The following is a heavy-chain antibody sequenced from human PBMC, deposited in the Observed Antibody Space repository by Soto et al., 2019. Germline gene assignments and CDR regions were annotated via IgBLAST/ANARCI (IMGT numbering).Heavy chain of an antibody. CDR1: GGSISSSSYY. Sequence: PSETLSLTCTVSGGSISSSSYYWGWIRQPPGKGLEWIGSIYYSGSTYYNPSLKSRVTISVDTSKNQFSLKLSSVTAADTAVYYCAGNGCSSTSCYGYYYYYGMDVWGQGTTVTRLL. CDR3: AGNGCSSTSCYGYYYYYGMDV. CDR2: IYYSGST. J-gene: IGHJ6*02. V-gene: IGHV4-39*01. D-gene: IGHD2-2*01.